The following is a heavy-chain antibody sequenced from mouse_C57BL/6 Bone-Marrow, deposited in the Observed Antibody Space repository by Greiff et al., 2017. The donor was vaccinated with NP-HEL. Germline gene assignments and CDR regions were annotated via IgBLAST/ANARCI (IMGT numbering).Heavy chain of an antibody. CDR2: ISYDGSN. CDR1: GYSITSGYY. J-gene: IGHJ4*01. CDR3: ARGYSYAMDY. D-gene: IGHD2-12*01. V-gene: IGHV3-6*01. Sequence: EVKLQESGPGLVKPSQSLSLTCSVTGYSITSGYYWNWIRQFPGNKLEWMGYISYDGSNNYNPSLKNRISITRDTSKNQFFLKLNSVTTEDTATYYCARGYSYAMDYWGQGTSVTVSS.